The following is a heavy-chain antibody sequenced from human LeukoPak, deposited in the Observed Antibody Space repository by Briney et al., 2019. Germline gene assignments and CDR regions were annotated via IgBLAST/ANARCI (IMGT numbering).Heavy chain of an antibody. D-gene: IGHD6-19*01. J-gene: IGHJ4*02. V-gene: IGHV3-48*03. CDR3: ARAWRNEYSYGWYYDY. CDR1: GFTFSSYE. CDR2: ISSSGSTI. Sequence: PGGSLRLSCAASGFTFSSYEMNWVRQAPGKGLEWVSYISSSGSTIYYADSVKGRFTISRDNAKNTLYLQMHSLRAEDTAVYYCARAWRNEYSYGWYYDYWGQGTLVTVSS.